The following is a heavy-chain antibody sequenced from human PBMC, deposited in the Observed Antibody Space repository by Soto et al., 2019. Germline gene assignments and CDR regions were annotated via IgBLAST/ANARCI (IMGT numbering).Heavy chain of an antibody. CDR1: GFTFSDHY. Sequence: EVQLVESGGGLVQPGGSLRLSCAASGFTFSDHYMDWVRQAPGKGLEWVGRTRNKANSYTTEYAAYVKGRFTISRDDSKNSLYLQMNSLKTEDTAVYYCARERYSSSWPPSPQPFDYWGQGTLVTVSS. CDR2: TRNKANSYTT. D-gene: IGHD6-13*01. V-gene: IGHV3-72*01. J-gene: IGHJ4*02. CDR3: ARERYSSSWPPSPQPFDY.